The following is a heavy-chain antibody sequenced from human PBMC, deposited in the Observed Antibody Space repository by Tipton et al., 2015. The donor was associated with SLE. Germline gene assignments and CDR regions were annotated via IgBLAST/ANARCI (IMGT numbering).Heavy chain of an antibody. D-gene: IGHD7-27*01. CDR1: GFTVSSNY. J-gene: IGHJ2*01. CDR2: IYYSGST. Sequence: LRLSCAASGFTVSSNYMSWIRQPPGKGLEWIGYIYYSGSTNYNPSLKSRVTISVDTSKNQFSLKLSSVTAADTAVYYCARETTGDTIWYFDLWGRGTLVTVSS. CDR3: ARETTGDTIWYFDL. V-gene: IGHV4-59*02.